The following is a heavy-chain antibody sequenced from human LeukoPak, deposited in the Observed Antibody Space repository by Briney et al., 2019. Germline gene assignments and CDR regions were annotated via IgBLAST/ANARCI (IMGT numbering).Heavy chain of an antibody. CDR3: ARDRQYYGSGNLDV. CDR1: GFTLSSYA. V-gene: IGHV3-30-3*01. CDR2: TSYDGSNK. D-gene: IGHD3-10*01. Sequence: GGSLRLSCVASGFTLSSYAMHWARQALGKGLEWEAVTSYDGSNKYYADSVRGRFTISRDNSKNTLYLQMNSLRVEDTAVYYCARDRQYYGSGNLDVWGQGTTVTVSS. J-gene: IGHJ6*02.